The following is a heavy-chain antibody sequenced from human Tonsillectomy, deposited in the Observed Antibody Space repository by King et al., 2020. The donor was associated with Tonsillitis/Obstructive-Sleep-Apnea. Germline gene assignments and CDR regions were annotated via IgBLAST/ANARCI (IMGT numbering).Heavy chain of an antibody. CDR2: IYSGGGT. V-gene: IGHV3-66*01. Sequence: DGQLVESGGGLVQPGGSLRLSCAASGFTVSSNYMSWVRQAPGKGLELVSIIYSGGGTYYADSVKGRFTISRDNSKNTLYLQMNSLRAEDTAVYYCARGPLLLWFGEPRRGVFDYWGQGTLVTVSS. J-gene: IGHJ4*02. CDR1: GFTVSSNY. CDR3: ARGPLLLWFGEPRRGVFDY. D-gene: IGHD3-10*01.